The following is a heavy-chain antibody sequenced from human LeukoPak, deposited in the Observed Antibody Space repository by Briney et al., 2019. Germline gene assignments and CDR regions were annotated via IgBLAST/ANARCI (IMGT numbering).Heavy chain of an antibody. Sequence: SENLSLTCAVSGYSISSGYYWGWIRQPPGKGLEWIGSIYHSGSTYHNPSLKSRVTISVDTSKNQFSLKLSSVTAADTAVYYCAREKFNYDLLHYFDYWGQGTLVTVSS. CDR1: GYSISSGYY. V-gene: IGHV4-38-2*02. D-gene: IGHD3-16*01. J-gene: IGHJ4*02. CDR2: IYHSGST. CDR3: AREKFNYDLLHYFDY.